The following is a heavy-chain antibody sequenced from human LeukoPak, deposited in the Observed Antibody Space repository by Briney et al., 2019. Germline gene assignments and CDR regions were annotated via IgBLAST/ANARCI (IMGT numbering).Heavy chain of an antibody. CDR2: IKQDGSEK. V-gene: IGHV3-7*01. J-gene: IGHJ4*02. D-gene: IGHD5-18*01. CDR3: ARDKGGYSYGLWYFDY. Sequence: GSLRLSCAASGFTFSSYWMSWVRQAPGKGLEWVANIKQDGSEKYYVDSVKGRFTISRDNAKNSLYLQMNSLRAEDTAVYYCARDKGGYSYGLWYFDYWGQGTLVTVSS. CDR1: GFTFSSYW.